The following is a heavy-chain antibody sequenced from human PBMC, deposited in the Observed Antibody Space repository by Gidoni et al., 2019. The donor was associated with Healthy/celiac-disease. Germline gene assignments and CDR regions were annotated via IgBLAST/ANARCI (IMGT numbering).Heavy chain of an antibody. CDR1: GVCFSGYY. CDR2: INHSGRT. J-gene: IGHJ4*01. CDR3: ARFIEAPDY. Sequence: VQLKQWGAGLLKTSETLTLTCAVFGVCFSGYYGSWVRQPPGKGLEWIGEINHSGRTNYTPSLTRLVTISVATSKNHFSLMLSSLPAADTAVYYCARFIEAPDYWGHGTLVTFSS. V-gene: IGHV4-34*01. D-gene: IGHD3-16*02.